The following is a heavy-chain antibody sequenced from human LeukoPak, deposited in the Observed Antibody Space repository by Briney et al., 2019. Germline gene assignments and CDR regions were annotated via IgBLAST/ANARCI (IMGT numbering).Heavy chain of an antibody. V-gene: IGHV4-59*11. D-gene: IGHD3-16*02. CDR1: GDSIISHY. CDR3: TRGRSCTDISPNNWFDP. J-gene: IGHJ5*02. Sequence: SETLSLTCTVSGDSIISHYWSWIRQPPGKGLEWIRYIYYTGSTNYNPSLTSRVPISVDTSKTLFSLKLSSVTAADTAVYYCTRGRSCTDISPNNWFDPWGQGTLVTVSS. CDR2: IYYTGST.